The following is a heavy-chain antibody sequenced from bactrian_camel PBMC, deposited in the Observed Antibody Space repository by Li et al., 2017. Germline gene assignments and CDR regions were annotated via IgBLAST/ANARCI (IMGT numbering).Heavy chain of an antibody. Sequence: HVQLVESGGGLVQPGGSLRLSCAASGDTGSSVCMGWFRQAPGKEREVVARINPGGGSTWYASSVKGRFTISQDNSKNTLYLQMNSLKPEDTAMYYCATSRPYAFCTGGYSSSGIKRDLTADFSVWGQGTQVTVS. CDR2: INPGGGST. V-gene: IGHV3S54*01. CDR3: ATSRPYAFCTGGYSSSGIKRDLTADFSV. CDR1: GDTGSSVC. D-gene: IGHD2*01. J-gene: IGHJ6*01.